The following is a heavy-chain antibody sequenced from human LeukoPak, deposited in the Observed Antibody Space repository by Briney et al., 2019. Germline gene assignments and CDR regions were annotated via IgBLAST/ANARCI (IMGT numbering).Heavy chain of an antibody. CDR3: AREAITGTFSFDP. CDR1: GFTFSSYS. J-gene: IGHJ5*02. V-gene: IGHV3-48*01. Sequence: GGSLRLSCAASGFTFSSYSMNWVRQAPGKGLEWVSYISISSSTIYYADSVKGRFTISRDNAKNSLYLQMHSLRAEDTAVYYCAREAITGTFSFDPWGQGTLVTVSS. CDR2: ISISSSTI. D-gene: IGHD1-7*01.